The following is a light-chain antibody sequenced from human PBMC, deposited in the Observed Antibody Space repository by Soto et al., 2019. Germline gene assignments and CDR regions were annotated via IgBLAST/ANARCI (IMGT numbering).Light chain of an antibody. CDR3: CAYTDSISLHV. CDR1: SSDVGAYSY. J-gene: IGLJ1*01. Sequence: QSALTQPASVSGSPGQTITISCTGTSSDVGAYSYVSWYQQPPGKAPKLMIYGISNRPSGVSDRCSGSKSGSTASLTISGLQSEDEADYYCCAYTDSISLHVFGTGPKVTV. V-gene: IGLV2-14*01. CDR2: GIS.